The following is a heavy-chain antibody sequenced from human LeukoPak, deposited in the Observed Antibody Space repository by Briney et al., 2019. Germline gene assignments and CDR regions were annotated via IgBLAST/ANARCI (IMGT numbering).Heavy chain of an antibody. Sequence: ASVKVSCKASGYTFTGYYMHWVRQAPGQGLEWMGWINPNSGGTNYAQKFQGRVTMTRDTSISTDYMELSRLRSDDTAVYYCARVASYYDSSGYSDWGQGTLVTVSS. V-gene: IGHV1-2*02. CDR2: INPNSGGT. D-gene: IGHD3-22*01. CDR3: ARVASYYDSSGYSD. CDR1: GYTFTGYY. J-gene: IGHJ4*02.